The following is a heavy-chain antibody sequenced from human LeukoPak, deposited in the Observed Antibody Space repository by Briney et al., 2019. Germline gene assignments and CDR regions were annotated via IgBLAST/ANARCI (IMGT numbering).Heavy chain of an antibody. V-gene: IGHV4-31*03. CDR3: AREDDSSGSLDY. D-gene: IGHD3-22*01. CDR1: GGSISSGGYY. J-gene: IGHJ4*02. Sequence: SQTLSLTCTVSGGSISSGGYYWSWIRQHSGKGLEWIGYIYYSGSTYYNPSLKSRVTISVDTSKNQFSLKLSSVTAADTAVYYCAREDDSSGSLDYRGQGTLVTVSS. CDR2: IYYSGST.